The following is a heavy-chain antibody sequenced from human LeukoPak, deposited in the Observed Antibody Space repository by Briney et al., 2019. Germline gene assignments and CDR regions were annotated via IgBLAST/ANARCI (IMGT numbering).Heavy chain of an antibody. CDR3: AKDILRGIVVVVAATGYFDY. Sequence: GGSLRLSCAASGFTFSSYGMHWVRQAPGKGLEWVAVISYDGSNKYYADSVKGRFTISRDNSKNTLYLQMNSLRAEDTAVYYCAKDILRGIVVVVAATGYFDYWGQGTLVTVSS. V-gene: IGHV3-30*18. CDR1: GFTFSSYG. CDR2: ISYDGSNK. J-gene: IGHJ4*02. D-gene: IGHD2-15*01.